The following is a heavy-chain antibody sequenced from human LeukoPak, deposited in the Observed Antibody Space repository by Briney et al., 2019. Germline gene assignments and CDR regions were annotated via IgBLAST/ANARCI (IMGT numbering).Heavy chain of an antibody. J-gene: IGHJ4*02. CDR2: ISYSGST. V-gene: IGHV4-31*03. Sequence: PSETLSLTCTVSGGSISSGGYHWTWIRQHPGKGLERIGYISYSGSTYCNPSLKSRVNISMDTSKNQFSLKLSSVTAADTAVYYCAREVVSGGNCFFDYWGQGTLVTVSS. CDR3: AREVVSGGNCFFDY. CDR1: GGSISSGGYH. D-gene: IGHD2-15*01.